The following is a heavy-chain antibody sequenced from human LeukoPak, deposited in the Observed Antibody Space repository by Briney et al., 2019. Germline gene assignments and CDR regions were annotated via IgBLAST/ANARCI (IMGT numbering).Heavy chain of an antibody. Sequence: PSETLSLTCTVSGGSISSTPYYWGWIRQPPGRGLEWIGTIYFTGSTYHNPSLKSRVTMSVDLSKNEFSLNLSSVTAADTAVYYCARGGSYWDIWGQGSLVTVSS. CDR2: IYFTGST. J-gene: IGHJ4*02. D-gene: IGHD3-10*01. CDR3: ARGGSYWDI. CDR1: GGSISSTPYY. V-gene: IGHV4-39*07.